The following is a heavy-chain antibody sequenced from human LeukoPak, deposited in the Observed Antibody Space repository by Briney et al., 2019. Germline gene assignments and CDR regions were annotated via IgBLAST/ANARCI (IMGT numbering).Heavy chain of an antibody. CDR3: ARYSYGGYYFDC. CDR2: IYYSGST. CDR1: GGAISSSY. V-gene: IGHV4-59*01. Sequence: SETLSLTRTVSGGAISSSYWSWIRQPPGKELEWIGYIYYSGSTNYNPSLKSRVTISVDTSKNQFSLNLSSVTAADTAVYYCARYSYGGYYFDCWGQGTLVTVSS. D-gene: IGHD5-18*01. J-gene: IGHJ4*02.